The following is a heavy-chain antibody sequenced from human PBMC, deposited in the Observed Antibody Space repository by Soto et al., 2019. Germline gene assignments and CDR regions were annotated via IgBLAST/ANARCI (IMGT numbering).Heavy chain of an antibody. J-gene: IGHJ4*02. CDR1: GFTVSSNY. CDR2: IYSGGKT. CDR3: ARSSGGAVDY. Sequence: GGSLRLSCVASGFTVSSNYMGWVRQAPGKGLEWVSVIYSGGKTYYPDSVKGRFTISRDNSKNTLYVQMNSLRAEDTAMYYCARSSGGAVDYWGQGTLVTVSS. D-gene: IGHD2-15*01. V-gene: IGHV3-66*01.